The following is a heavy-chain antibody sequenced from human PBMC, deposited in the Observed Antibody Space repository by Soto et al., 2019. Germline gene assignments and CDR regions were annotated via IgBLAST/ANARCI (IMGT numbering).Heavy chain of an antibody. CDR2: ISGGGDRT. D-gene: IGHD3-16*01. CDR3: ARKVLGSTSRPDWWYFDL. J-gene: IGHJ2*01. Sequence: EVQLLESGGGLVQPGGSLRLSCVGSGFTFINYAMNWVRQTPGTGLEWVSGISGGGDRTFDADSVKGRFTISRDNSKNTVNLQMNSLRADDTAVYYCARKVLGSTSRPDWWYFDLWGRGTLVTVSS. CDR1: GFTFINYA. V-gene: IGHV3-23*01.